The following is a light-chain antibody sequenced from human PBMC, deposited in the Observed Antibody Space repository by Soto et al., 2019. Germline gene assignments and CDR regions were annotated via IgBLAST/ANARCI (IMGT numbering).Light chain of an antibody. CDR1: LSVANS. J-gene: IGKJ5*01. Sequence: EILMTPSPATLSMSPGEIATLSCRASLSVANSLAWHQQKPGQAPRLLIYGASTRATGIPARFSGSGSGTDFTLTISSLEPEDFAVYYCQQRHNWITFGQGTRLEIK. V-gene: IGKV3-15*01. CDR3: QQRHNWIT. CDR2: GAS.